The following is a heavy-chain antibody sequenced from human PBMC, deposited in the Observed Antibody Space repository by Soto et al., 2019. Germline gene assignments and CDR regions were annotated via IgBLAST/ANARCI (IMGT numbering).Heavy chain of an antibody. Sequence: ASVKVSCKASGYTFTSYGISWVRQAPGQGLEWMGWISAYNGNTNYAQKLQGRVTMTTDTSTSTVYMELSSLRSEDTSVYYCARGGYYYDSSGSYGMDVWGQGTTVTVSS. D-gene: IGHD3-22*01. J-gene: IGHJ6*02. CDR1: GYTFTSYG. V-gene: IGHV1-18*01. CDR2: ISAYNGNT. CDR3: ARGGYYYDSSGSYGMDV.